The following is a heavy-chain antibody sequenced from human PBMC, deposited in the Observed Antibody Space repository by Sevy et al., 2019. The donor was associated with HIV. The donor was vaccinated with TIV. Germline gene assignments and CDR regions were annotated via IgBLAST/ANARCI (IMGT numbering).Heavy chain of an antibody. CDR3: VKDRAVVVVAATPLHS. J-gene: IGHJ4*02. D-gene: IGHD2-15*01. CDR2: ISGSGGST. V-gene: IGHV3-23*01. Sequence: GGSLRLSCAASGFTFSSYAMSWVRQAPGKGLEWVSAISGSGGSTYYADSVKGRFTISRDNSKNTLYLQMNSLRAEDTAVYYCVKDRAVVVVAATPLHSWGQGTLVTVSS. CDR1: GFTFSSYA.